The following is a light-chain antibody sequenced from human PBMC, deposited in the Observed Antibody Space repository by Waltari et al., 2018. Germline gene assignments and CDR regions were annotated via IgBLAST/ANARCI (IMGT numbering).Light chain of an antibody. CDR2: DVS. CDR3: SSHTSSSTVV. V-gene: IGLV2-14*03. J-gene: IGLJ2*01. Sequence: QSALTQPASVSGSPGQSIPISCTGTISDVGGSNFFSWYQHHPGKAPKLMIYDVSKRPSGVSNRFSGSKSGNTASLTISGLQAEDESDYYCSSHTSSSTVVFGGGTKLTVL. CDR1: ISDVGGSNF.